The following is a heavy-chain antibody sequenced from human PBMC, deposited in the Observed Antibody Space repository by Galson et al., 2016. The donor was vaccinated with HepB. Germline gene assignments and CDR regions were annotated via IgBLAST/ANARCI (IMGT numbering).Heavy chain of an antibody. CDR3: ARGQRAGPTYYYYYYYMDV. CDR2: IYYSGST. V-gene: IGHV4-59*01. Sequence: SETLSLTCTVSGGSISSSYWSWTRQPPGKGLEWIGYIYYSGSTNYNPSLKSRVTISVDTSKNQFSLKLSSVTAADTAVYYCARGQRAGPTYYYYYYYMDVWGKGTTVTVSS. J-gene: IGHJ6*03. CDR1: GGSISSSY.